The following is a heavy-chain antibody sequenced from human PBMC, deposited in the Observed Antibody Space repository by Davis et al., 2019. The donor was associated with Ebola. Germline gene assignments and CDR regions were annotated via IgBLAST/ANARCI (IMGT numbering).Heavy chain of an antibody. Sequence: ASVKVSCKASGYTFTSYAMHWVRQAPGQRLEWMGWINAGNGNTKYSQKFQGRVTITRDTSASTAYMELSSLRSEDTAVYYCARDPVRTIFGVVTPYYFDYWGQGTLVTVSS. V-gene: IGHV1-3*01. CDR3: ARDPVRTIFGVVTPYYFDY. D-gene: IGHD3-3*01. J-gene: IGHJ4*02. CDR1: GYTFTSYA. CDR2: INAGNGNT.